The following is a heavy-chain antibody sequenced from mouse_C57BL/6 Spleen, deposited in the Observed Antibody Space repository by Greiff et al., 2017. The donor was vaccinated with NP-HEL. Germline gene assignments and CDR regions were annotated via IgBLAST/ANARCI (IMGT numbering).Heavy chain of an antibody. V-gene: IGHV1-82*01. CDR1: GYAFSSSW. CDR2: IYPGDGDT. Sequence: QVQLQQSGPELVKPGASVKISCKASGYAFSSSWMNWVKQRPGKGLEWIGRIYPGDGDTNYNGKFKGKATLTADKSSSTAYMQLSSLTSEDSAVYFCVKTGGSSYYYAMDYWGQGTSVTVSS. J-gene: IGHJ4*01. CDR3: VKTGGSSYYYAMDY. D-gene: IGHD1-1*01.